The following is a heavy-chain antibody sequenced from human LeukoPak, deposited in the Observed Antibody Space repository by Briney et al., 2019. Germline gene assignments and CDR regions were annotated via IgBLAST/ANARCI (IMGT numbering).Heavy chain of an antibody. J-gene: IGHJ4*02. CDR3: ARVYSSGWANDY. CDR1: GFTFSSYS. D-gene: IGHD6-19*01. V-gene: IGHV3-48*01. Sequence: PGRSLRLSCAASGFTFSSYSMNWVRQAPGKGLEWVSYISSSSGTIYYADSVKGRFTISRDNAKSSVYLQMNSLRAEDTAVYYCARVYSSGWANDYWGQGTLVTVSS. CDR2: ISSSSGTI.